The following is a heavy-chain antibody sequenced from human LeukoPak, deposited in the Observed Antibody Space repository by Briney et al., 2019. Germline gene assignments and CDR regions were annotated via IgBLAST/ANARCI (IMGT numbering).Heavy chain of an antibody. V-gene: IGHV1-18*01. Sequence: ASVKVSCKASGYTFTSYDINWVRQATGQGLEWMGWISAYNGNTNYAQKLQGRVTMTTDTSTSTAYMELRSLRSDDTAVYYCARRWLQSRRLDYWGQGTLVTVSS. CDR3: ARRWLQSRRLDY. CDR2: ISAYNGNT. CDR1: GYTFTSYD. D-gene: IGHD5-24*01. J-gene: IGHJ4*02.